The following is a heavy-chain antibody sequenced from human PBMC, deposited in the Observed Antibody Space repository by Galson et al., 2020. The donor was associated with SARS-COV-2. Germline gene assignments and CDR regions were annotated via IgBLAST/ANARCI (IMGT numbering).Heavy chain of an antibody. V-gene: IGHV4-4*02. CDR1: GGAISSSNW. J-gene: IGHJ4*02. D-gene: IGHD1-26*01. Sequence: ASETLSLTCAVSGGAISSSNWWSWVRQPPGKGLEWIGEIYHSGSTNYNSSLKSRVTISVDKSKNQFSLKLTSVTAADTAVYYCAGKRWEPPAAVDYWGQGTLFTVSS. CDR2: IYHSGST. CDR3: AGKRWEPPAAVDY.